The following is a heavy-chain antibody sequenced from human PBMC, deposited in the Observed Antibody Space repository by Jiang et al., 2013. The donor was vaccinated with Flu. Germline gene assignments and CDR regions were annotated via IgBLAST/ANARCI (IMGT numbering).Heavy chain of an antibody. CDR3: ARYSHTVTTSYYWYFDL. V-gene: IGHV1-18*01. J-gene: IGHJ2*01. CDR1: YG. D-gene: IGHD4-17*01. CDR2: ISAYNGNT. Sequence: YGINWVRQAPGQGLEWMGWISAYNGNTNYAQKLQGRVTMTTDTSTSTAYMELRSLRSDDTAVYYCARYSHTVTTSYYWYFDLWGRGTLVTVSS.